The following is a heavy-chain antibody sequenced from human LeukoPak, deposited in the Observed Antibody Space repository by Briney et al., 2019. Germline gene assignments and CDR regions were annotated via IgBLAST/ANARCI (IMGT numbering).Heavy chain of an antibody. V-gene: IGHV1-18*01. CDR2: ISAYNGNT. CDR3: ARVDCSGDECYSAVY. Sequence: ASVKVSCKASGYTFFYYGLSWVRQAPGQGGEGMGWISAYNGNTDYAQKFQGRVNLTTDRSTSTGYMELRSLTSDDTAIYYCARVDCSGDECYSAVYWGQGTLVTVSS. J-gene: IGHJ4*02. D-gene: IGHD2-15*01. CDR1: GYTFFYYG.